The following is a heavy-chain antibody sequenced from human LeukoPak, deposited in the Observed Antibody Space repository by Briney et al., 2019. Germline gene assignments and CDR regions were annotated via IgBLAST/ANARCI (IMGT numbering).Heavy chain of an antibody. D-gene: IGHD3-10*01. CDR1: GFTFSSYG. CDR2: ISYDGSNK. J-gene: IGHJ4*02. Sequence: GESLRLSCAASGFTFSSYGMHWVRQAPGKGLEWVAVISYDGSNKYYADSVKGRFTISRDNSKNTLYLQMNSLRAEDTAVYYCAKDNYYGSGTITYFDYWGQGTLVTVSS. CDR3: AKDNYYGSGTITYFDY. V-gene: IGHV3-30*18.